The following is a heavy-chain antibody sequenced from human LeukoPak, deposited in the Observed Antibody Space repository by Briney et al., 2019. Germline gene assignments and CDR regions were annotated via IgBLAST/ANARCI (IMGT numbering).Heavy chain of an antibody. CDR2: ISAYNGNT. D-gene: IGHD3-22*01. CDR3: ARESYYDSSDDAFDI. J-gene: IGHJ3*02. Sequence: GASVKVSCKASGYTFTSYGISWVRQAPGQGLEWMGWISAYNGNTNYAQKLQGRVTMTTDTSTSTAYMELRSLRSDDTAVYYCARESYYDSSDDAFDIWGQGTMVTVSS. V-gene: IGHV1-18*01. CDR1: GYTFTSYG.